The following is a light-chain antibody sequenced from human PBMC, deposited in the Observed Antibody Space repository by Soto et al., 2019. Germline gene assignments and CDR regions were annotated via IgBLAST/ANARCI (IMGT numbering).Light chain of an antibody. CDR2: LGS. CDR1: HSLLHSNGYNY. CDR3: MQALQTPL. V-gene: IGKV2-28*01. J-gene: IGKJ4*01. Sequence: DIVMTQSPLSLPVTPGEPASISCRSSHSLLHSNGYNYLDWYLQKPGQSPQLLIYLGSNRSSGVPDRFSGSGSGTDFTLKISRVEAEDVGVYYCMQALQTPLFGGGTKVDI.